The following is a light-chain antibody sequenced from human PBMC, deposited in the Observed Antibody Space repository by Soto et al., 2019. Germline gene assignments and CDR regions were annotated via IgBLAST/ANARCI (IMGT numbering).Light chain of an antibody. CDR1: QSLLHSNGYNY. J-gene: IGKJ1*01. V-gene: IGKV2-28*01. CDR3: MQALQTAWT. CDR2: LCS. Sequence: DIVMTQSPLSLPVTPGEPASISCRSSQSLLHSNGYNYLDWYLQKPGQSPHLLIYLCSNRASGVPDRFSGSGSGTDFTLKISRVEAEDVGVYYCMQALQTAWTFGQGTKVEIK.